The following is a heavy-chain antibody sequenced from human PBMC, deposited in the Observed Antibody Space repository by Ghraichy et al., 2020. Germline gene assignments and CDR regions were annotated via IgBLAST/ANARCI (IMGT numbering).Heavy chain of an antibody. J-gene: IGHJ6*02. V-gene: IGHV3-48*02. CDR3: ARSNYYGSGGYDFYYGMDV. Sequence: GSLNISCAASGFSFSGYSMNWVRQAPGKGLEWVSYISSTSSTMYYADSVKGRFTISRDNAKNSLYLQMNSLRDEDTAVYYCARSNYYGSGGYDFYYGMDVWGQGTTVTVSS. D-gene: IGHD3-10*01. CDR1: GFSFSGYS. CDR2: ISSTSSTM.